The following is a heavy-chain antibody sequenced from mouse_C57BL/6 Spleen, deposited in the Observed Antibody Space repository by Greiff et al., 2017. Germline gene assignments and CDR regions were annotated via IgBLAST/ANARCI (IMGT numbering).Heavy chain of an antibody. Sequence: QVQLQQSGPELVKPGASVKISCKASGYAFSSSWMNWVKQRPGKGLEWIGRIYPGDGDTNYNGKFKGKATLTADKSSSTAYMQLSSLTSEDSAVYFCARIVTTVPIGPWGQGTTLTVSS. CDR2: IYPGDGDT. D-gene: IGHD2-12*01. CDR3: ARIVTTVPIGP. J-gene: IGHJ2*01. V-gene: IGHV1-82*01. CDR1: GYAFSSSW.